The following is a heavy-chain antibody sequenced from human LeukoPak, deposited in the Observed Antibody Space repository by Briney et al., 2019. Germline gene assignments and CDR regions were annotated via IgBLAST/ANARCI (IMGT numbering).Heavy chain of an antibody. D-gene: IGHD2-21*02. J-gene: IGHJ4*02. CDR1: GYTFTSYD. Sequence: GASVKVSCKASGYTFTSYDIQWVRQATGQGLGWMGWMNPNSGNTGYAQRFQGRVTMTRDTSISTAYMELSSLRSEDTAVYYCARKGKVTAGTHYFAYWGQGTLVTVSS. CDR3: ARKGKVTAGTHYFAY. CDR2: MNPNSGNT. V-gene: IGHV1-8*01.